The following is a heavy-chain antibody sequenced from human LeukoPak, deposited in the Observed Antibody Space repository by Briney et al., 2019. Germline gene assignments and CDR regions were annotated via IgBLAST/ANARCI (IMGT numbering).Heavy chain of an antibody. J-gene: IGHJ6*02. Sequence: PGGSLRLSCAASGFTFSSYAMHWVRQAPGKGLEWVAVISYDGSNKYYADSVKGRFTISRDNSKNTLYLQMNSLRAEDTAVYYCARDLAVVVVAAKLHYYYYGVDVWGQGTTVTVSS. CDR3: ARDLAVVVVAAKLHYYYYGVDV. D-gene: IGHD2-15*01. V-gene: IGHV3-30-3*01. CDR1: GFTFSSYA. CDR2: ISYDGSNK.